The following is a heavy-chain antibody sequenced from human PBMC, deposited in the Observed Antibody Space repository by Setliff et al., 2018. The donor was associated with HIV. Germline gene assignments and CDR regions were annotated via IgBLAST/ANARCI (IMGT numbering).Heavy chain of an antibody. J-gene: IGHJ4*02. D-gene: IGHD3-9*01. CDR2: ISVYNGYT. V-gene: IGHV1-18*01. Sequence: GASVKVSCKASGYSFTNYGLNWVRQAPGQGLEWMGWISVYNGYTNYAQNLQDRVTMTTDTSTSTAYMELRSLRSDDTAVYYCARDLREGERYFDWLPDYWGPGTLVTVSS. CDR3: ARDLREGERYFDWLPDY. CDR1: GYSFTNYG.